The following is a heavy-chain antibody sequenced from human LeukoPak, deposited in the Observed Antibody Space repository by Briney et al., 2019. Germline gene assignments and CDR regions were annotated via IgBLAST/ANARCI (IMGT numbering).Heavy chain of an antibody. CDR2: NSTRGRP. CDR1: GGSHRSLY. Sequence: SDTLALIFTVSGGSHRSLYWRWITQPAGKGLEGIVHNSTRGRPKFNPSVKSRVTMAEDPSQNQFSLKLRSATAADTAVYYRCGFSGDFYDSSGYYDAFDSWGQGTMVTVSS. CDR3: CGFSGDFYDSSGYYDAFDS. D-gene: IGHD3-22*01. V-gene: IGHV4-4*07. J-gene: IGHJ3*02.